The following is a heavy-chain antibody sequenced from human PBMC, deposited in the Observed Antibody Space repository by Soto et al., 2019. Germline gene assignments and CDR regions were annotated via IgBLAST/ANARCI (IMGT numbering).Heavy chain of an antibody. D-gene: IGHD3-10*01. CDR1: GGSLSRGGYY. J-gene: IGHJ5*02. CDR3: ARDTGLSSSGSYYNWFDP. CDR2: IYHSGST. Sequence: SETLCLTCTVSGGSLSRGGYYLSWIRQHPGKGLEWIGYIYHSGSTYYNPSLKSRVTISVDTSKNQFSLKLSSVTAADTAVYYCARDTGLSSSGSYYNWFDPWGQGTLVTVSS. V-gene: IGHV4-31*03.